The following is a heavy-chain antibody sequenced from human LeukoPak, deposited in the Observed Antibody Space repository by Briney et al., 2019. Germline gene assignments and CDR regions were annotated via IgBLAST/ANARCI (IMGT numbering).Heavy chain of an antibody. J-gene: IGHJ4*01. D-gene: IGHD4-11*01. CDR3: ARDAQRGFDYSNSLKY. CDR1: GLIYSHYG. Sequence: GGSLRLSCAASGLIYSHYGMHWVRQAPVKGLEWVAVIWSDGSKRFYAGSVKGRFTISRDNSQNTLFLQMNSLRAEDTAMYYCARDAQRGFDYSNSLKYWGHGTLVTVSS. V-gene: IGHV3-33*01. CDR2: IWSDGSKR.